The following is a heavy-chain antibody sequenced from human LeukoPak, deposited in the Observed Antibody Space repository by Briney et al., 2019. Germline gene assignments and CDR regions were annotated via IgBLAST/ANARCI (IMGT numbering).Heavy chain of an antibody. CDR1: GFSFSTSS. J-gene: IGHJ4*02. D-gene: IGHD3-16*01. CDR3: TREGGSTDAGF. CDR2: IFGYGLGL. Sequence: GGSLRLSCAPSGFSFSTSSMNWVGQAPGTGLEWVSSIFGYGLGLYYTESVKGRFTISRDNGKNSVYLEMYSLRDDDTAVYYCTREGGSTDAGFWGQGTLVTVSS. V-gene: IGHV3-21*06.